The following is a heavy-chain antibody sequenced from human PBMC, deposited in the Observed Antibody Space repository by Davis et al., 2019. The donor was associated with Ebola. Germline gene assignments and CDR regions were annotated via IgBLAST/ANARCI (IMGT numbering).Heavy chain of an antibody. CDR3: ARESKRSYYDFWSGYPQSYMDV. Sequence: SVKVSCKASGGTFSSYAISWVRQAPGQGLEWMGGIIPIFGTANYAQKFQGRVTITADESTSTAYMELSSLRAEDTAVYYCARESKRSYYDFWSGYPQSYMDVWGKGTTVTVSS. CDR1: GGTFSSYA. V-gene: IGHV1-69*13. J-gene: IGHJ6*03. CDR2: IIPIFGTA. D-gene: IGHD3-3*01.